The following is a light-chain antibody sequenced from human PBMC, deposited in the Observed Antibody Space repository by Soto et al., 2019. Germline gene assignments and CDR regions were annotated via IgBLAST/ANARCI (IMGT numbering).Light chain of an antibody. J-gene: IGLJ1*01. CDR1: SSDVGGYNY. CDR2: EVS. V-gene: IGLV2-14*01. Sequence: QSVLTQPASVSGSPGQSITISCTGTSSDVGGYNYVPWYQQHPGKAPKLMIYEVSNRPSGVSNRFSGPKSGNTASLTISGLQAEDEADYYCSSYTSSSTLYVFGTGTKVTVL. CDR3: SSYTSSSTLYV.